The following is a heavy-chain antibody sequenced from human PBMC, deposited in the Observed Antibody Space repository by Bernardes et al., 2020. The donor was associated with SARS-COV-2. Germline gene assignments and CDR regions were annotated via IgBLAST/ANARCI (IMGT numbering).Heavy chain of an antibody. D-gene: IGHD3-10*01. CDR3: AKRSGPNHGHFDS. CDR1: GFTFSNYA. V-gene: IGHV3-23*01. CDR2: IVNSGSAT. Sequence: GGSLRVSCAASGFTFSNYAMSWVRQAPGKGLEWVSAIVNSGSATDYADSVKGRFTISRDDATKTVFLQMDNLRVEDTGVYYCAKRSGPNHGHFDSWGQGTLVTVSS. J-gene: IGHJ4*02.